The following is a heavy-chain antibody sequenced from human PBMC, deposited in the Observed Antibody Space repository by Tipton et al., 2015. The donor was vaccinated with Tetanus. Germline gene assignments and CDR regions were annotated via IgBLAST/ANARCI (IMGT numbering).Heavy chain of an antibody. Sequence: QLVQSGVEVKKPGASVKVSCKASGYTFTSYAMHWVRQAPGQRLEWMGWINAGNGHAKYSQKFQGRLTITRDTSASTAYMELSSLRSEDTAVYYCARGGTMDYWGQGTLVTVSA. D-gene: IGHD1-1*01. CDR1: GYTFTSYA. J-gene: IGHJ4*02. CDR3: ARGGTMDY. CDR2: INAGNGHA. V-gene: IGHV1-3*01.